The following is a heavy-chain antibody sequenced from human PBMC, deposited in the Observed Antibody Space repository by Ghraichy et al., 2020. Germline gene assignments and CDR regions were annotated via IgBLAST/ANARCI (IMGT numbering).Heavy chain of an antibody. CDR1: GFILNNYV. V-gene: IGHV3-23*01. Sequence: GGSLRLSCAASGFILNNYVMGWIRQAPGTGLEWVSTISGSGATYYADSVKGRFTISRDNSKNTIFLHLSSLRAEDTAVYYCAKDRKSGSWYWEGFDFWGQGALVTVSA. J-gene: IGHJ4*02. CDR2: ISGSGAT. CDR3: AKDRKSGSWYWEGFDF. D-gene: IGHD1-26*01.